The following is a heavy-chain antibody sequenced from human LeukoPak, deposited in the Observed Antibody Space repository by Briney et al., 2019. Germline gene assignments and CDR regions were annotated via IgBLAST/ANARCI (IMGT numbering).Heavy chain of an antibody. Sequence: GKSLRLSCAASGFTFSSYDMHWVRQAPGKGREWVAIISYDGSNKYYADSVKGRFTISRNNSKNSLYLQMNSLRAEDTAVYYCAKEVVGYKTFDYWGQGALVTVSS. V-gene: IGHV3-30*18. CDR3: AKEVVGYKTFDY. D-gene: IGHD2-15*01. CDR1: GFTFSSYD. J-gene: IGHJ4*02. CDR2: ISYDGSNK.